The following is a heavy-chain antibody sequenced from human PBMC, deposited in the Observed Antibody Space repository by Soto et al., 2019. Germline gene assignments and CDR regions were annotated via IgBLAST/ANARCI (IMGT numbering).Heavy chain of an antibody. CDR1: GGSISSSSYY. Sequence: SETLSLTCTVSGGSISSSSYYWGWIRQPPGKGLEWIGSIYYSGSTYYNPSLKSRVTISVDTSKNQFSLKLSSVTAADTAVYYCARHVKGATINDYYYGMDVWGQGTTVTVSS. CDR2: IYYSGST. CDR3: ARHVKGATINDYYYGMDV. D-gene: IGHD5-12*01. J-gene: IGHJ6*02. V-gene: IGHV4-39*01.